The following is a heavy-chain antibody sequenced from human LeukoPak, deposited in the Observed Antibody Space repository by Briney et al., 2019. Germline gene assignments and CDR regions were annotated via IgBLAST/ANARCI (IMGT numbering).Heavy chain of an antibody. CDR3: ATLRGAY. D-gene: IGHD3-16*01. J-gene: IGHJ4*02. CDR1: GGSNSSYY. CDR2: IYYSGST. V-gene: IGHV4-59*08. Sequence: SETLSLTCTVSGGSNSSYYWSWIRQPPGKGLEWIGYIYYSGSTNYNPSLKSRVTISVDTSKNQFSLKLSSVTAADTAVYYCATLRGAYWGQGTLVTVSS.